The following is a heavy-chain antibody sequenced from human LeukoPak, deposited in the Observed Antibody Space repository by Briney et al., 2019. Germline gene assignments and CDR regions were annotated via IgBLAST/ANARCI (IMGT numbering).Heavy chain of an antibody. D-gene: IGHD3-10*01. J-gene: IGHJ3*02. V-gene: IGHV3-33*01. CDR1: GFFLSSSG. Sequence: GTSLRLSCAASGFFLSSSGMHWVRQAPGKGLDWVAAIWADGTTKDYVDSVKGRFTISRDISKNTLYLEMNSVRAEDTAVYYCARDSGGSPFDIWGQGTMVTVSS. CDR2: IWADGTTK. CDR3: ARDSGGSPFDI.